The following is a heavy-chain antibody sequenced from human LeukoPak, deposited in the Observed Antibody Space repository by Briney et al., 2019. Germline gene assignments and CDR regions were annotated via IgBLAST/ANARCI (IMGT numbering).Heavy chain of an antibody. Sequence: GGSLRLSCAVSGFTFSASGMHWVRQAPGKGLEWLSYISNDNSIINYADSVKARLTISKDNVKTSVFLQMNSLRADDTAVYFCVTDWPVWWGQGTLVTVSS. J-gene: IGHJ4*02. D-gene: IGHD3-16*01. CDR3: VTDWPVW. CDR1: GFTFSASG. V-gene: IGHV3-48*01. CDR2: ISNDNSII.